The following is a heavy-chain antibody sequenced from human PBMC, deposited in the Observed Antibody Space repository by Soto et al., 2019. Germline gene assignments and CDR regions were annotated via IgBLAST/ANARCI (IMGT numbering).Heavy chain of an antibody. CDR1: GFTVSSNY. CDR3: ARVFDGSGIESGMIFDY. V-gene: IGHV3-53*01. CDR2: IYSGGST. Sequence: GGSLRLSCAASGFTVSSNYMSWVRQAPGKGLEWVSVIYSGGSTYYADSVKGRFTISRDNSKNTLYLQMNSLRAEDTAVYYCARVFDGSGIESGMIFDYWGQGTLVTVSS. J-gene: IGHJ4*02. D-gene: IGHD3-10*01.